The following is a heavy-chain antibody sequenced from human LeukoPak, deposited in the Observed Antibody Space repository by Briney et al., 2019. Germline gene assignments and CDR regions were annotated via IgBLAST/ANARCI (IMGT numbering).Heavy chain of an antibody. D-gene: IGHD3-3*01. V-gene: IGHV1-69-2*01. J-gene: IGHJ4*02. CDR2: VEPKDGET. CDR3: TTTNVGNSPRDY. CDR1: GYTFDDNY. Sequence: ASVKISCKASGYTFDDNYMHWAQQAPGKGPEWMGFVEPKDGETVYAEKFQDRVTLSADTSIDTAYMELSSLTSEDTAMYYCTTTNVGNSPRDYWGQGTLVTVSS.